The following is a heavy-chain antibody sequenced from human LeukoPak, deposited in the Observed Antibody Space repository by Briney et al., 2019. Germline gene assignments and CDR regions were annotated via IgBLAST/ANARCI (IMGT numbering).Heavy chain of an antibody. J-gene: IGHJ4*02. CDR3: AKAWALTYLGGVDS. V-gene: IGHV3-23*01. CDR1: AFTFSSYA. CDR2: LSGTGGNT. Sequence: PGGSLRLSCAAPAFTFSSYAMAWVRQAPGKGLEWASTLSGTGGNTYYADSVRGRFTISRDNSKNTLYLQMNSLRAEDTAVYYCAKAWALTYLGGVDSWGQGTLVTVSS. D-gene: IGHD2-21*02.